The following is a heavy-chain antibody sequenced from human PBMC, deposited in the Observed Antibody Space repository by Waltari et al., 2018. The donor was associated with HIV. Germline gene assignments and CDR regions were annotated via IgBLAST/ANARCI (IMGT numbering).Heavy chain of an antibody. V-gene: IGHV1-3*01. Sequence: QVQLVQSGAEVKKPGASVKVSCKSSGFTFTTYALHWVRQAPGQSLEWMGWINAGNANTKYSQNFQGRITITRDTSASTVYMELSSLRSEDTAVYFCARDVAGARKYFDFWGQGTLVTVSS. CDR1: GFTFTTYA. J-gene: IGHJ4*02. CDR2: INAGNANT. CDR3: ARDVAGARKYFDF. D-gene: IGHD6-13*01.